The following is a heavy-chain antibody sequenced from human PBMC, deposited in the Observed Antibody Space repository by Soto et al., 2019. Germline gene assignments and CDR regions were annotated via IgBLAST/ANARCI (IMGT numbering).Heavy chain of an antibody. J-gene: IGHJ5*02. D-gene: IGHD6-19*01. CDR2: IYHSGST. V-gene: IGHV4-4*02. CDR3: ARRYSSGWYPGLWFDP. Sequence: QVQLQESGPGLVKPSGTLSLTCAVYSGSISSSNWWSWVRQPPGKGLEWIGEIYHSGSTNYNPSHKSQVTISVDKSKNQFSRKLSSVTAADTAVYYCARRYSSGWYPGLWFDPWGQGTLVTVSS. CDR1: SGSISSSNW.